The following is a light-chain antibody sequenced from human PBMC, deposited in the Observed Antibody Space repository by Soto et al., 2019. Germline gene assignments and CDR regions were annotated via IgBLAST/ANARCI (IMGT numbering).Light chain of an antibody. CDR1: QSISKY. CDR3: QQCYNYPFT. J-gene: IGKJ3*01. Sequence: DIQLTQSPSSLSASVGDSVTITCRASQSISKYLIWYQHKPGKPPKPLIYGASSLITGVPSRFSASGAGRDFTLTIDSLQPEDFATYYCQQCYNYPFTFGPGTKGDF. CDR2: GAS. V-gene: IGKV1-39*01.